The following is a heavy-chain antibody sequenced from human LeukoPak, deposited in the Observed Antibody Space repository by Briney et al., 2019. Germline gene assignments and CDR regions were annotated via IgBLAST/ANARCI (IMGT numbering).Heavy chain of an antibody. V-gene: IGHV3-11*01. CDR3: ARETYSSSWYPGMDV. Sequence: PGGSLRLSCAASGFTFSDYYMSWLRQAPGKGLEWVSYISSSGSTIYYADSVKGRFTISRDNAKNSLYLQMNSLRAEDTAVYYCARETYSSSWYPGMDVWGQGTTVTVSS. CDR1: GFTFSDYY. CDR2: ISSSGSTI. J-gene: IGHJ6*02. D-gene: IGHD6-13*01.